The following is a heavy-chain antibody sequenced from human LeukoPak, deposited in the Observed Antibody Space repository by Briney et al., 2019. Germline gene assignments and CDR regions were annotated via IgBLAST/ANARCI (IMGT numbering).Heavy chain of an antibody. CDR1: GYTFTRNY. CDR2: MNPNSGNT. Sequence: ASVKVSCKASGYTFTRNYLHWVRQAPGQGLEWMGWMNPNSGNTGYAQKFQGRVTMTRNTSISTAYMELSSLRSEDTAVYYCARGRRSSGWYFFCDYWGQGTLVTVSS. J-gene: IGHJ4*02. CDR3: ARGRRSSGWYFFCDY. D-gene: IGHD6-19*01. V-gene: IGHV1-8*01.